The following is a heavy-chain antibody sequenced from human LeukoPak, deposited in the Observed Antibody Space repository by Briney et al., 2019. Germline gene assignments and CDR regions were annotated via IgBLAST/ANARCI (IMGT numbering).Heavy chain of an antibody. V-gene: IGHV4-59*01. D-gene: IGHD3-22*01. CDR1: GGSISNYY. CDR3: AREISGTMIVVVLHDAFDI. J-gene: IGHJ3*02. CDR2: IYYSGST. Sequence: SETLSLTCTVSGGSISNYYWNWIRQPPGKGLEWIGYIYYSGSTNYNPSLKSRVTISVDTSKNQFSLKLSSVTAADTAVYYCAREISGTMIVVVLHDAFDIWGQGTMVTVSS.